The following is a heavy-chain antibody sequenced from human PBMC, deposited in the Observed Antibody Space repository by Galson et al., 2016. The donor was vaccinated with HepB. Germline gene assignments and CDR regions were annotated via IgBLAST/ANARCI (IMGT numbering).Heavy chain of an antibody. J-gene: IGHJ5*02. Sequence: SLRLSCAASGFTVNNNYMRWVRQAPGKGLEWVSPIYSGGSTSFADSVKGRFTISRDNSKNTLYLRMNSLRVEDTAVYFCARDIGPVGQGTLVTVSS. CDR1: GFTVNNNY. V-gene: IGHV3-53*01. CDR3: ARDIGP. CDR2: IYSGGST.